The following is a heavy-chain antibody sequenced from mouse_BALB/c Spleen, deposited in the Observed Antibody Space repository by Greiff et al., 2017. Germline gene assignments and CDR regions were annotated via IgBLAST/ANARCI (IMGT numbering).Heavy chain of an antibody. V-gene: IGHV7-3*02. CDR1: GFTFTDYY. CDR3: ARDMRRYYAMDY. J-gene: IGHJ4*01. CDR2: IRNKANGYTT. Sequence: EVQGVESGGGLVQPGGSLRLSCATSGFTFTDYYMSWVRQPPGKALEWLGFIRNKANGYTTEYSASVKGRFTISRDNSQSILYLQMNTLRAEDSATYYCARDMRRYYAMDYWGQGTSVTVSS.